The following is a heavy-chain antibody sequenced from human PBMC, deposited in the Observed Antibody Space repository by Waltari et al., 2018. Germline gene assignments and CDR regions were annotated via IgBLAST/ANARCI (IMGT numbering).Heavy chain of an antibody. J-gene: IGHJ4*02. CDR1: GYSFSGYD. V-gene: IGHV1-8*02. CDR2: MIPNSGDT. CDR3: ARGRDYGDSLDPFGY. Sequence: QVQLVQSGAEVRKPGASVKVSCKASGYSFSGYDINWVRQAPGQGLEWLGWMIPNSGDTGYAQNFQGRVTITRISSMSTAYMELTSLKSEDTAVYYCARGRDYGDSLDPFGYWGQGTLVTVSS. D-gene: IGHD4-17*01.